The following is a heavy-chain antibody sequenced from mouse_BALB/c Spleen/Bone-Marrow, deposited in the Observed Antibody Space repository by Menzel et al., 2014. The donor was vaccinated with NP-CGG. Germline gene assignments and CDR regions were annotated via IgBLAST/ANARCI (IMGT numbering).Heavy chain of an antibody. CDR1: GFDFSRYY. V-gene: IGHV4-1*02. CDR3: ARPRYYGSIFAY. J-gene: IGHJ3*01. Sequence: VQLKDSGGVLVQPGGSLKLSCAASGFDFSRYYMSWVRQAPGKGLEWIGEINPDSSPINYTPSLKDKFIISRDNAKNTLYLQMSKVRSEDTALYYCARPRYYGSIFAYWGQGTLVTVSA. D-gene: IGHD1-1*01. CDR2: INPDSSPI.